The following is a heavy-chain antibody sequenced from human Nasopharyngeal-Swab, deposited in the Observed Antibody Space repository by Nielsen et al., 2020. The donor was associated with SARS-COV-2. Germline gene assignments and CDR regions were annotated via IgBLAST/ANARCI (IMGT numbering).Heavy chain of an antibody. CDR2: IYYSGST. Sequence: SETLSLTCTVSGGSISSGDYYWSWIRQPPGKGLEWIGYIYYSGSTYYNPSLKSRVTISVDTSKNQFSLKLSSVTAADTAVYYCARARHMGNWFDPWGQGTLVTVSS. CDR3: ARARHMGNWFDP. V-gene: IGHV4-30-4*01. D-gene: IGHD2-21*01. CDR1: GGSISSGDYY. J-gene: IGHJ5*02.